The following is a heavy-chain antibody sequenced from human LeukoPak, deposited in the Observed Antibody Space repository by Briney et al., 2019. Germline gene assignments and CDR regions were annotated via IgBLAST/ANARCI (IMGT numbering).Heavy chain of an antibody. CDR3: ARTQGVYYGGNFGAFDI. J-gene: IGHJ3*02. Sequence: ASVKVSCKVSGYTFTNFAIHWVRQAPGQRLEWMGWINAGIGNTKYSQKFQARVAITRDTSASTAYMELSSLRSEDTAVYYCARTQGVYYGGNFGAFDIWGQGTTVTVSS. CDR2: INAGIGNT. V-gene: IGHV1-3*01. CDR1: GYTFTNFA. D-gene: IGHD4-23*01.